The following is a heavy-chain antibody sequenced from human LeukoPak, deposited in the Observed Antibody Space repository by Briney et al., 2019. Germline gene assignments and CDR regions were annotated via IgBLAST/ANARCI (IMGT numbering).Heavy chain of an antibody. J-gene: IGHJ4*02. V-gene: IGHV1-2*02. CDR1: GYTFTGYY. CDR2: INPNSGGT. CDR3: ARSGDYGEQENDY. Sequence: ASVKVSCKASGYTFTGYYMHWVRQAPGQGLEWMGWINPNSGGTNYAQKLQGRVTMTTDTSTSTAYMELRSLRSDDTAVYYCARSGDYGEQENDYWGQGTLVTVSS. D-gene: IGHD4-17*01.